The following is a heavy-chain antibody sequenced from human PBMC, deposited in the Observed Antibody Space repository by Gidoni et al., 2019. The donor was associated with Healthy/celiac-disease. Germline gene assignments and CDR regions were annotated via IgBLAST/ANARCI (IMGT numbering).Heavy chain of an antibody. J-gene: IGHJ3*02. CDR2: IYSGGST. CDR3: ARDTRYFDWPQRDAFDI. Sequence: EVQLVASGGGLIQPGGSLRLSCAASGFTVRSHYMSWGRQAPGKGLEWVSVIYSGGSTYYADSVKGRFTISRDNSKNTLYLQMNSLRAEDTAVYYCARDTRYFDWPQRDAFDIWGQGTMVTVSS. V-gene: IGHV3-53*01. D-gene: IGHD3-9*01. CDR1: GFTVRSHY.